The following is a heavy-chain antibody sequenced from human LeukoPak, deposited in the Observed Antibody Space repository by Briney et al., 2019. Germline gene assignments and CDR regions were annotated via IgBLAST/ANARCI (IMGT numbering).Heavy chain of an antibody. CDR2: IIPILGIA. CDR3: ARSKTRGIAVAGWFDP. V-gene: IGHV1-69*04. J-gene: IGHJ5*02. D-gene: IGHD6-19*01. Sequence: SVKVSCKASGGTFSSYAISWVRQAPGQGLEWMGRIIPILGIANYAQKFQGRVTITADKSTSTAYMELSSLRSEDTAVYYCARSKTRGIAVAGWFDPWGQGTLVTVSS. CDR1: GGTFSSYA.